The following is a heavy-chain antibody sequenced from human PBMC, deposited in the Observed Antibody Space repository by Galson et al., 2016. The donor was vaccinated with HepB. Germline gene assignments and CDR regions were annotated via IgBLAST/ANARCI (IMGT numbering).Heavy chain of an antibody. CDR3: ARGDIVGAIFDY. V-gene: IGHV3-21*01. Sequence: SLRLSCAASGFTFSSYSMNWDRQAPGKGLEWVSSISSSSSYIYYADSVKGRFTISRDNAKNSLYLQLNSRRAEDTAVYYCARGDIVGAIFDYWGQGTLVTVSS. CDR1: GFTFSSYS. CDR2: ISSSSSYI. D-gene: IGHD1-26*01. J-gene: IGHJ4*02.